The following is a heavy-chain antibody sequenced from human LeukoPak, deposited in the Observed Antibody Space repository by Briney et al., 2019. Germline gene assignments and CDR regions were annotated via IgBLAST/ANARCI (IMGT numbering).Heavy chain of an antibody. CDR2: ITGSGGST. Sequence: GGSLRLSCAASGLTFSSYAMSWVRQAPGKGLECVSAITGSGGSTYYTDSVKGRFTISRDNSKNTLYLQMNRLRAEDTAVYYCAKDPGGLRYFDWPSYYFDFWGQGTVVTVTS. V-gene: IGHV3-23*01. CDR1: GLTFSSYA. J-gene: IGHJ4*02. D-gene: IGHD3-9*01. CDR3: AKDPGGLRYFDWPSYYFDF.